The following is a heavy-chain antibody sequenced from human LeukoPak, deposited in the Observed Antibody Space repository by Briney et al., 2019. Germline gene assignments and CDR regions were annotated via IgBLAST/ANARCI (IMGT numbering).Heavy chain of an antibody. J-gene: IGHJ3*02. CDR2: ISWNSGSI. D-gene: IGHD3-22*01. V-gene: IGHV3-9*01. Sequence: GRSLRLSCAASGFTFDDYAMHWVRQAPEKGLEWVSGISWNSGSIGYADSVKGRFTISRDNAKNSLYLQMNSLRAEDTALYYCAKDLNDSSGYYYRGAFDIWGQGTMVTVSS. CDR1: GFTFDDYA. CDR3: AKDLNDSSGYYYRGAFDI.